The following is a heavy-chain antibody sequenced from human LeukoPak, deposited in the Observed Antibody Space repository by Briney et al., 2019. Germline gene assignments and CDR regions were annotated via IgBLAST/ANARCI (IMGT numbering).Heavy chain of an antibody. CDR3: ARDRGSGSSDAFDI. CDR2: IIPIFGTA. V-gene: IGHV1-69*01. Sequence: SVKVSCKASGGTFSSYAISGVRQAPGQGLEWMGGIIPIFGTANYAQKFQGRVTITADESTSTAYMELSSLRSEDTAVYYCARDRGSGSSDAFDIWGQGTMVTVFS. CDR1: GGTFSSYA. D-gene: IGHD6-19*01. J-gene: IGHJ3*02.